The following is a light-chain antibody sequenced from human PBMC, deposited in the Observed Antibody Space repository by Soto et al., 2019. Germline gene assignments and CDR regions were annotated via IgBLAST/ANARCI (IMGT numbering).Light chain of an antibody. V-gene: IGKV1-27*01. CDR2: TAS. CDR1: QGISNH. CDR3: QVYYTAPPTT. J-gene: IGKJ1*01. Sequence: DIQMTQSPSSLSAYVGDRVTITCRASQGISNHLAWYQQQPGKIPKLLIHTASTLQSGVPSRFSGSGSGTDFTLTIPSLQPEDVATYYCQVYYTAPPTTFGQGTRVEIK.